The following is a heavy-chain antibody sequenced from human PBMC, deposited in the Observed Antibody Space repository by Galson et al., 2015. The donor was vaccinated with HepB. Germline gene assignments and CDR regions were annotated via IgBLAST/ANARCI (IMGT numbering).Heavy chain of an antibody. V-gene: IGHV1-69*13. Sequence: SVKVSCKATGGAFNSYIISWLRQAPGQGLEWMGGVVPLLGTANYAERFQDRLTIIADDSSNTVYMELSSLRSEDTGVYFCARSIAAAGTAAYWGQGTLVSVSS. CDR3: ARSIAAAGTAAY. D-gene: IGHD6-13*01. CDR2: VVPLLGTA. J-gene: IGHJ4*02. CDR1: GGAFNSYI.